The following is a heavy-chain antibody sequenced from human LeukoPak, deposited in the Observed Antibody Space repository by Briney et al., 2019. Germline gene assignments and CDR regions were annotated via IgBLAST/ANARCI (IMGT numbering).Heavy chain of an antibody. CDR1: GFTFSSYA. Sequence: GRSLRLSCAASGFTFSSYAMHWVRQAPGKGLEWVAVISYDGSNKYYADSVKGRFTISRDNSKNTLYLQMNSLRAEDTAVYYCAKLAATVDYWGQGTLVTVSS. CDR3: AKLAATVDY. D-gene: IGHD2-15*01. V-gene: IGHV3-30*04. CDR2: ISYDGSNK. J-gene: IGHJ4*02.